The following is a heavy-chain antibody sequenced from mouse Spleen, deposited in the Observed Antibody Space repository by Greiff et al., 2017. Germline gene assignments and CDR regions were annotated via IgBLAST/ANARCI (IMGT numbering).Heavy chain of an antibody. D-gene: IGHD2-1*01. V-gene: IGHV1-64*01. CDR1: GYTFTSYW. Sequence: QVQLKQPGAELVKPGASVKLSCKASGYTFTSYWMHWVKQRPGQGLEWIGMIHPNSGSTNYNEKFKSKATLTVDKSSSTAYMQLSSLTSEDSAVYYCARNGNYESPFFDVWGAGTTVTVSS. J-gene: IGHJ1*01. CDR3: ARNGNYESPFFDV. CDR2: IHPNSGST.